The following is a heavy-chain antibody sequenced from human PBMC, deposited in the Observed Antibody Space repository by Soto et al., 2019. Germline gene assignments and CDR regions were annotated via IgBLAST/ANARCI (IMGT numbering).Heavy chain of an antibody. CDR1: GFTFSTYD. CDR2: IVVAGDT. D-gene: IGHD6-25*01. J-gene: IGHJ3*01. Sequence: GGSLRLSCTTSGFTFSTYDMHWVRQVTGKGLEWVSGIVVAGDTYYPDSVKGRFTISRENAKNSLYLQMDSLRVEDTAVYYCARRGIDTMSGFDALDVWGPGTKVTVSS. CDR3: ARRGIDTMSGFDALDV. V-gene: IGHV3-13*01.